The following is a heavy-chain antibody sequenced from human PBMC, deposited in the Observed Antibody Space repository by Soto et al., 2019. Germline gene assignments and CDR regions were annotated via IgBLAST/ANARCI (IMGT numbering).Heavy chain of an antibody. Sequence: EVQLLESGGGLVQPGGSLRLSCAASGYTFSNYAMTWVRQAPGKGLEWVSCISNGGDYTYYADAVKGRVTISRDKSKNTQYLQMNGLRAEDTAVYYCAKDNGPLGTNGGYLDVWGRGTLVTVSP. CDR3: AKDNGPLGTNGGYLDV. CDR1: GYTFSNYA. V-gene: IGHV3-23*01. CDR2: ISNGGDYT. J-gene: IGHJ2*01. D-gene: IGHD2-8*01.